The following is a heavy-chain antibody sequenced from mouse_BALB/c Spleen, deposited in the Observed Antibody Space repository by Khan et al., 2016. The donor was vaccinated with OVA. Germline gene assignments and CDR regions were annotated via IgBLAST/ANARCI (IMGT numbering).Heavy chain of an antibody. Sequence: QVQLQQSGPELVKPGASVKMSCKASGYTFTDYVMNWVRQRTGQGLEWIGQINPGGDSTHYNEKFRGKATLTADRSSSTAYMQLSNLTSEDSAVYFWARSGWDVFAYWGQGTLVTVSA. CDR1: GYTFTDYV. CDR3: ARSGWDVFAY. J-gene: IGHJ3*01. V-gene: IGHV1-77*01. CDR2: INPGGDST. D-gene: IGHD4-1*01.